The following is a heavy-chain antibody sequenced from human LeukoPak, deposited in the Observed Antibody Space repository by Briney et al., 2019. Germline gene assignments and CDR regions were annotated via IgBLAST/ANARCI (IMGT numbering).Heavy chain of an antibody. J-gene: IGHJ4*02. V-gene: IGHV6-1*01. CDR1: GDSVSSNSAA. CDR2: TYYRSKWST. CDR3: ARSTGPIDY. Sequence: SQTLSLTCAISGDSVSSNSAAWNWIRQSPSRGLEWLWRTYYRSKWSTYYAVSVKSRISINRDTSKNQISLQLNSVTPEDTAVYYCARSTGPIDYWGQGTLVTVSS. D-gene: IGHD1-1*01.